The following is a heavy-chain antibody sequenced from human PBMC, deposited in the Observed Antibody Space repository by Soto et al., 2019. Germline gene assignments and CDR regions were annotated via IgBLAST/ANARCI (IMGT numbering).Heavy chain of an antibody. V-gene: IGHV4-30-2*01. CDR3: ARDKITGLFDY. J-gene: IGHJ4*02. D-gene: IGHD2-8*02. Sequence: SETLSLTCDVSGDNIITGGYTWAWIRQPPGKALEWIGHTNHSGNTYYNPSLKSRVTISVDTSKNQFSLKLTSVTAADTAVYYCARDKITGLFDYWGQGTLVTVSS. CDR2: TNHSGNT. CDR1: GDNIITGGYT.